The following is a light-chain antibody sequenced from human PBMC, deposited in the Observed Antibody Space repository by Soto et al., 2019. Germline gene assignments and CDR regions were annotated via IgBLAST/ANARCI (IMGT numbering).Light chain of an antibody. V-gene: IGKV1-9*01. CDR1: QGSSSY. J-gene: IGKJ1*01. CDR2: AAS. Sequence: IQLTQSPSSLSASLGDRVTITCRASQGSSSYLAWYQQKPGKAPKLLIYAASTMQSGVPSRFSGSGSGTDFTLTISSLHPEDFASYYCQQLYDYPWTCGQGTKVDIK. CDR3: QQLYDYPWT.